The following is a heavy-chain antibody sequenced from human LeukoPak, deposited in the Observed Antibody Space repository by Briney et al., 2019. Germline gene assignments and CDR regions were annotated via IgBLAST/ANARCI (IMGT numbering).Heavy chain of an antibody. V-gene: IGHV7-4-1*02. Sequence: ASVKVSCKASGYTFTSYGISWVRQAPGQGLEWMGWINTNTGNPTYAQGFTGRFVFSLDTSVSTAYLQISSLKAEDTGVYYCARGYTYASPSEAYYFDNWGQGTLVTVSS. CDR3: ARGYTYASPSEAYYFDN. J-gene: IGHJ4*02. D-gene: IGHD5-18*01. CDR2: INTNTGNP. CDR1: GYTFTSYG.